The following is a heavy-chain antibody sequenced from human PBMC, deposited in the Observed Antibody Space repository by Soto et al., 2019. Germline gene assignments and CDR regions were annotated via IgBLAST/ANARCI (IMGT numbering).Heavy chain of an antibody. CDR2: INHSGST. Sequence: SETLSLTCAVYGGSFSGYYWSWIRQPPGKGLEWIGEINHSGSTNYNPSLKSRVTISVDTTKNQFSRKLSSVTAADTAVYYCATGPRIAAAGGFDYWGQGTLVTVSS. J-gene: IGHJ4*02. CDR1: GGSFSGYY. D-gene: IGHD6-13*01. V-gene: IGHV4-34*01. CDR3: ATGPRIAAAGGFDY.